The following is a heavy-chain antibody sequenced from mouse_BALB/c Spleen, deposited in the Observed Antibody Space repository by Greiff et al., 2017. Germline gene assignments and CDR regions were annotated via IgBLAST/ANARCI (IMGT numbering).Heavy chain of an antibody. Sequence: EVKLQESGGGLVKPGGSLKLSCAASGFTFSDYYMYWVRQTPEKRLEWVATISDGGSYTYYPDSVKGRFTISRDNAKNNLYLQMSSLKSEDTAMYYCARDGFQYFDYWGQGTTLTVSS. J-gene: IGHJ2*01. CDR1: GFTFSDYY. CDR2: ISDGGSYT. V-gene: IGHV5-4*02. CDR3: ARDGFQYFDY.